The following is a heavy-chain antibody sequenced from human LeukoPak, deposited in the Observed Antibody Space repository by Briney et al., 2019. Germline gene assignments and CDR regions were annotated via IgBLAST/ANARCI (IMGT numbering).Heavy chain of an antibody. D-gene: IGHD1-1*01. V-gene: IGHV5-51*01. J-gene: IGHJ4*02. Sequence: GESLKISCKGSGYDFTTYWIGWVRQMPGKGLEWMGVIYPADSDTRYSPSFQGQVTISADRSISTAYLQWSSLKASDTAMYYCARHETGPYFDYWGQGTLVTVSS. CDR2: IYPADSDT. CDR3: ARHETGPYFDY. CDR1: GYDFTTYW.